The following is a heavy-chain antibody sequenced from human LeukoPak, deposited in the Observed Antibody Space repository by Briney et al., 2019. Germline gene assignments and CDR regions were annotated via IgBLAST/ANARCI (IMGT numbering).Heavy chain of an antibody. CDR3: ASSGSYRFDY. D-gene: IGHD1-26*01. CDR2: ITASGTAM. J-gene: IGHJ4*02. CDR1: GFTFSXXX. V-gene: IGHV3-48*02. Sequence: PGGSLRLSCAASGFTFSXXXXNWVRQAPGXGXEWVSHITASGTAMFYADSVKGRFTISRDNAKNSLYLQMNSLRDEDTAVYYCASSGSYRFDYWGQGTLVTVSS.